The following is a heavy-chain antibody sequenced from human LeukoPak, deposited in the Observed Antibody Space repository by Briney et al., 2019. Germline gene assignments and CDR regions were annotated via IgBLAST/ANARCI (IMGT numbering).Heavy chain of an antibody. CDR2: ISGSGGST. V-gene: IGHV3-23*01. J-gene: IGHJ6*02. CDR1: GFTFSSYA. CDR3: AKGRPRGDILTGYLHLRDGMDV. D-gene: IGHD3-9*01. Sequence: PGGSLRLSCAASGFTFSSYAMSWVRQAPGKGLEWVSAISGSGGSTYYADSVKGRFTISRDNSKNTLYLQMNSLRAEDTAVYYCAKGRPRGDILTGYLHLRDGMDVWGQGTTVTVSS.